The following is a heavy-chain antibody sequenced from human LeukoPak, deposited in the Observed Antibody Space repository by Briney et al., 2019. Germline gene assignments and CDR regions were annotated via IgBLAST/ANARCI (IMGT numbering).Heavy chain of an antibody. V-gene: IGHV1-69*13. CDR1: GDTFSSYA. J-gene: IGHJ3*01. CDR3: ARDDYYDSSAYRENPFNV. CDR2: IIPILGTT. D-gene: IGHD3-22*01. Sequence: ASVKVSCKASGDTFSSYAISGLRQAPGQGLEWMGGIIPILGTTHYAQKFQGRVTITADESTSTLYMELRSLRSEDTAIYYCARDDYYDSSAYRENPFNVWGQGTMVTVSS.